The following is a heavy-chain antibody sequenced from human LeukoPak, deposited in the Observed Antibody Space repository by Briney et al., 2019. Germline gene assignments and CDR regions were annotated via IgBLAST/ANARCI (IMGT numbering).Heavy chain of an antibody. Sequence: SETLSLTCTVSVGSISSSSYYWGWIRQPPGKGLEWIGSIYYSGSTYYNPSLKSRVTISVDTSKNQFSLKLSSVTAADTAVYYCARDRFYGGAVAPIDYWGQGTLVTVSS. J-gene: IGHJ4*02. CDR2: IYYSGST. CDR3: ARDRFYGGAVAPIDY. CDR1: VGSISSSSYY. V-gene: IGHV4-39*07. D-gene: IGHD4/OR15-4a*01.